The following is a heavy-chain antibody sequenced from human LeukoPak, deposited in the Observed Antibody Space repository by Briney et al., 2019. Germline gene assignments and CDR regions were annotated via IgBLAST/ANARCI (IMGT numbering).Heavy chain of an antibody. Sequence: GGSLRLSCAASGFTFSSYGMHWVRQAPGKELEWVAVIWYDGSNKYYADSVKGRFTISRDNSKNTLYLQMNSLRAEDTAVYYCAKDHGSGYYYEGSIHYFDCWGQGTLVTVSS. CDR2: IWYDGSNK. V-gene: IGHV3-33*06. CDR1: GFTFSSYG. CDR3: AKDHGSGYYYEGSIHYFDC. J-gene: IGHJ4*02. D-gene: IGHD3-22*01.